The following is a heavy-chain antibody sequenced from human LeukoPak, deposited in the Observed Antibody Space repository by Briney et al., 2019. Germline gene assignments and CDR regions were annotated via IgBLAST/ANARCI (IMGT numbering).Heavy chain of an antibody. CDR2: IYHSGST. CDR1: GGSISSGGYS. V-gene: IGHV4-30-2*01. D-gene: IGHD3-16*01. J-gene: IGHJ4*02. CDR3: ARARGLIDFDY. Sequence: SQTLSLTCAVSGGSISSGGYSWSWIRQPPGKGLEWIGYIYHSGSTYYNPSLKSRVTISVDRSKSQFSLKLSSVTAADTAAYYCARARGLIDFDYWGQGTLVTVSS.